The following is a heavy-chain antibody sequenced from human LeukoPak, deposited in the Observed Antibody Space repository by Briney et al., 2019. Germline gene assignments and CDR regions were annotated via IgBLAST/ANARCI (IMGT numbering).Heavy chain of an antibody. CDR1: GYTFTYYY. CDR3: ARVSRSGSYQYYFDY. CDR2: INPKSGGS. J-gene: IGHJ4*02. Sequence: ASVKVSCKASGYTFTYYYIHWVRQAPGQGLEWMGWINPKSGGSYFAQKFQGRVTMTSDTSISTAYMELTRLRSDDTAVYYCARVSRSGSYQYYFDYWGQGTLVTVSS. D-gene: IGHD1-26*01. V-gene: IGHV1-2*02.